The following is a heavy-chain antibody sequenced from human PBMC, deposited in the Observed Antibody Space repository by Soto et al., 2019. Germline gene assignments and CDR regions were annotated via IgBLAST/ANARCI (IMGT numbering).Heavy chain of an antibody. D-gene: IGHD2-15*01. CDR1: GGSISSGDYY. CDR2: IYYSGST. J-gene: IGHJ4*02. Sequence: SETLSLTCTVSGGSISSGDYYWSWIRQPPGKGLEWIGYIYYSGSTYYNPSLKSRVTISVDTSKNQFSLKLSSVTAADTAVYYCARGSPVVVNYDYWGQGTLGTVSS. CDR3: ARGSPVVVNYDY. V-gene: IGHV4-30-4*01.